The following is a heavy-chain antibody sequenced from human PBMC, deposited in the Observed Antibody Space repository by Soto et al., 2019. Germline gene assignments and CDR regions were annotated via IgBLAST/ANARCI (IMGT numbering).Heavy chain of an antibody. Sequence: ASVKVSCKAVRYIFTNYGVSWVRQAPGQGLEWMGWITTYNGNTEYAQKFQGRVTMTTDASTSTAYMQLGSLRSADTAIYYCARALTGYGMDVWGQGTTVTVSS. J-gene: IGHJ6*02. CDR2: ITTYNGNT. V-gene: IGHV1-18*01. CDR1: RYIFTNYG. CDR3: ARALTGYGMDV.